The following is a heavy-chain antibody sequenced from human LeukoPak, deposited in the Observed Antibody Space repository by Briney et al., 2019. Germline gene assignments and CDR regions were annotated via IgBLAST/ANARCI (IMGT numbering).Heavy chain of an antibody. CDR3: VSGSYLVGRFDY. CDR2: ISSSGSTI. D-gene: IGHD1-26*01. CDR1: GFTFSSYE. V-gene: IGHV3-48*03. Sequence: PGGSLRLSCAASGFTFSSYEMNWVRQAPGKGLEWVSYISSSGSTIYYADSVKGRFTISRDNAKNSLYLQMNSLRADDTAVYYCVSGSYLVGRFDYWGQGTLVTVSS. J-gene: IGHJ4*02.